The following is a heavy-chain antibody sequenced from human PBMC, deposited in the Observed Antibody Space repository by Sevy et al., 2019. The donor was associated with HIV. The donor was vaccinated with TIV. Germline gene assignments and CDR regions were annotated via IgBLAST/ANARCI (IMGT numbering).Heavy chain of an antibody. CDR1: GFTFSDYY. V-gene: IGHV3-11*01. J-gene: IGHJ4*02. CDR2: ISSSGSTI. Sequence: GGSLRLSCAASGFTFSDYYMSWIRQAPGKGLEWVSNISSSGSTIYYADSVKGRFTISRDKAKNSLYLQMNSLRAEDTAVYYCARVYSSSWYQGGFDYWGQGTLVTVSS. D-gene: IGHD6-13*01. CDR3: ARVYSSSWYQGGFDY.